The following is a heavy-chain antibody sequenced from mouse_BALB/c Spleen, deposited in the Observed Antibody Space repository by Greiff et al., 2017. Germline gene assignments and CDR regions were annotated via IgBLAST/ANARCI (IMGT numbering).Heavy chain of an antibody. J-gene: IGHJ2*01. Sequence: VQLQQSGAELVKPGASVKLSCTASGFNIKDTYMHWVKQRPEQGLEWIGRIDPANGNTKYDPKFQGKATITADTSSNTAYLQLRSLTSEDTAVYYCARGTIGRGDYFDYWGQGTTLTVSS. CDR2: IDPANGNT. CDR1: GFNIKDTY. D-gene: IGHD2-14*01. CDR3: ARGTIGRGDYFDY. V-gene: IGHV14-3*02.